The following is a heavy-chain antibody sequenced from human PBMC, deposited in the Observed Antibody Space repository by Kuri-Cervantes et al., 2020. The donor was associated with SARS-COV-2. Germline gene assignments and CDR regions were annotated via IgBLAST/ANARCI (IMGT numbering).Heavy chain of an antibody. CDR1: GGSSSGYY. CDR3: ARDQYYYYGMDV. CDR2: INHSGST. Sequence: GPLRSSWAVYGGSSSGYYWSWIRKPPGKGLEWIGEINHSGSTNYNPSLKSRVTISVDTSKNQFSLKLSSVTAADTAVYYCARDQYYYYGMDVWGQGTTVTVSS. V-gene: IGHV4-34*01. J-gene: IGHJ6*02.